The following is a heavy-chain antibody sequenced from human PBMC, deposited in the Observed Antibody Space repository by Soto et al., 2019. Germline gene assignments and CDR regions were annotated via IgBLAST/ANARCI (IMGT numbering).Heavy chain of an antibody. CDR3: ARVELERRRGYFDY. V-gene: IGHV4-59*01. J-gene: IGHJ4*02. D-gene: IGHD1-1*01. CDR1: GGSISSYY. CDR2: IYYSGST. Sequence: QVQLQESGPGLVKPSETLSLTCTVSGGSISSYYWSWIRQPPGKGLEWIGYIYYSGSTNYNPSLKSRVTISVDTSKNQFSLKLSSVTAADTAVYYCARVELERRRGYFDYWGQGTLVTVSS.